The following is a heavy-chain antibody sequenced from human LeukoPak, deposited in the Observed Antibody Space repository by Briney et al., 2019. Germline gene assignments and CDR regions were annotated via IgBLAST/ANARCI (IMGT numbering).Heavy chain of an antibody. J-gene: IGHJ1*01. D-gene: IGHD1-26*01. CDR2: INPSGGST. CDR3: ARDTPLSGSYYTEYFQH. CDR1: GYTFTSYH. V-gene: IGHV1-46*01. Sequence: GASVKVSCKASGYTFTSYHMHWVRQAPGQGLEWMGIINPSGGSTNYAQKFQGRVTMTRDTSISTAYMELSRLRSDDTAVYYCARDTPLSGSYYTEYFQHWGQGTLVTVSS.